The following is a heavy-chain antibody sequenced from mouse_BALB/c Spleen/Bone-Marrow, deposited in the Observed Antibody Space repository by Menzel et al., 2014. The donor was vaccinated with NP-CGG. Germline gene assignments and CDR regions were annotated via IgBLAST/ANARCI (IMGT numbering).Heavy chain of an antibody. J-gene: IGHJ4*01. D-gene: IGHD1-1*01. CDR1: GYTFTGYW. Sequence: VQLQQSGAELVKPGASVKLSCADSGYTFTGYWMHWVKQTPGQGLEWLGEINPSNGRTNYNEKFKSMATLTVDKSSSTAYRQLSSLTSEDSAVFYCARLNYGSSYIVDFWGQGTSVTVSS. CDR3: ARLNYGSSYIVDF. CDR2: INPSNGRT. V-gene: IGHV1S81*02.